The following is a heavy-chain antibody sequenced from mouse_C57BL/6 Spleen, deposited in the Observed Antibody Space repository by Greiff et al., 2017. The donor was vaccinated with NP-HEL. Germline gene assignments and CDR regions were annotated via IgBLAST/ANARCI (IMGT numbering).Heavy chain of an antibody. J-gene: IGHJ4*01. Sequence: EVQLQQSGPELVKPGASVKIPCKASGYTFTDYNMDWVKQSHGKSLEWIGDINPNNGGTIYNQKFKGKATLTVDKSSSTAYMELRSLTSEDTAVYYCARSEADGYYGYAMDYWGQGTSVTVSS. CDR3: ARSEADGYYGYAMDY. CDR2: INPNNGGT. V-gene: IGHV1-18*01. CDR1: GYTFTDYN. D-gene: IGHD2-3*01.